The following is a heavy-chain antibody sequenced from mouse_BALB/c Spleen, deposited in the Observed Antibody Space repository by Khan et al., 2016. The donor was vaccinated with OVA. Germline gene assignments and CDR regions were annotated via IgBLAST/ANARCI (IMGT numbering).Heavy chain of an antibody. CDR2: INYSGST. Sequence: EVQLVESGPGLVKPSQSLSLTCTVTGYSITSEYAWNWIRQFPGNKLEWMGYINYSGSTRFSPSLKSRTSITRDTSKNQFFLQLNSVTTEDTATYYCTRKDYYDYDPFPYWGQGTLVTVSA. V-gene: IGHV3-2*02. D-gene: IGHD2-4*01. CDR3: TRKDYYDYDPFPY. CDR1: GYSITSEYA. J-gene: IGHJ3*01.